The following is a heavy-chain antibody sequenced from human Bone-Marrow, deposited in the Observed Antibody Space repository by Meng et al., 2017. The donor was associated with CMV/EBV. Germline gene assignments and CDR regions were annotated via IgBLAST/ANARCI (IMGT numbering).Heavy chain of an antibody. J-gene: IGHJ4*02. CDR3: ARGVSAYSSGGYLIRGSPFDY. CDR2: INHSGST. CDR1: GGSFSGYY. V-gene: IGHV4-34*01. D-gene: IGHD6-19*01. Sequence: SETLSLTCAVYGGSFSGYYWSWIRQPPGKGLEWIGEINHSGSTNYNPSLKSRVTISVDTSKNQFSLKLSSVTAADTAVYYCARGVSAYSSGGYLIRGSPFDYWGQGTLVTVSS.